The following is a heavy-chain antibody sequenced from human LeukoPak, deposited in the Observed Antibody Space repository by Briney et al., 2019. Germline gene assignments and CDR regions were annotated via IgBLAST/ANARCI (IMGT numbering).Heavy chain of an antibody. J-gene: IGHJ6*02. V-gene: IGHV4-34*01. CDR2: INHSGST. CDR3: ARGMILGNYYYYGMDV. D-gene: IGHD7-27*01. CDR1: GGSFSGYY. Sequence: SETLSLTCAVYGGSFSGYYWSWIHQPPGKGLEWIGEINHSGSTNYNPSLKSRVTISVDTSKNQFSLKLSSVTAADTAVYYCARGMILGNYYYYGMDVWGQGTTVTVSS.